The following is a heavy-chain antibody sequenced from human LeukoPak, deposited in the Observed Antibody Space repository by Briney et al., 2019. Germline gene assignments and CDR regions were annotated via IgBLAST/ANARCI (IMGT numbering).Heavy chain of an antibody. CDR3: ARLSHDYSNYVRWFDP. D-gene: IGHD4-4*01. CDR1: GGSISSYY. CDR2: IYYSGST. Sequence: SETLSLTCTVSGGSISSYYWSWIRQPPGKGLEWIGYIYYSGSTNYNPSLKSRVTISVDTSKNQFSLKLSSVTAADTAVYYCARLSHDYSNYVRWFDPWGQGTLVTVS. V-gene: IGHV4-59*08. J-gene: IGHJ5*02.